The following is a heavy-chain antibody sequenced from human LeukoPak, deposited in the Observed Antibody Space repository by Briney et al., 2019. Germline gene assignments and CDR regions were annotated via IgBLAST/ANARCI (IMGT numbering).Heavy chain of an antibody. J-gene: IGHJ6*02. CDR3: ARDVSPAMTAYYYYFGIDV. V-gene: IGHV4-61*01. D-gene: IGHD2-2*01. CDR1: SGPVNSDSYY. CDR2: INSSGDT. Sequence: PSETLSLTCAVSSGPVNSDSYYWTWIRRAPGKGLEWIGCINSSGDTIYSPSLKSRVTISIDTSKNQFSLTLRSVTAADTAVYYCARDVSPAMTAYYYYFGIDVWGQGTTVTVSS.